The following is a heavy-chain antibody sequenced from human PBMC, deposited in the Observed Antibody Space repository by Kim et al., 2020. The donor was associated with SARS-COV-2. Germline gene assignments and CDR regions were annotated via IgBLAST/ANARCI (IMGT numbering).Heavy chain of an antibody. CDR3: ARDLSYTNDISFDY. J-gene: IGHJ4*02. V-gene: IGHV3-21*01. D-gene: IGHD3-16*02. Sequence: ADSGKGRFTNSRDNAKNSLYLQMNSLRAEDTAVYYCARDLSYTNDISFDYWGQGTLVTVSS.